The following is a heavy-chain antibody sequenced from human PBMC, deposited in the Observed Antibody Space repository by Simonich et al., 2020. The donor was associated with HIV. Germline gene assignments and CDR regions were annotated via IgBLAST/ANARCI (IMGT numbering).Heavy chain of an antibody. CDR2: INHSGST. D-gene: IGHD2-2*01. CDR3: ARHMCSAISCFEGYNWFDP. J-gene: IGHJ5*02. V-gene: IGHV4-34*01. CDR1: GGSFINYY. Sequence: QVQLQQWGAGLLKPSETLSLTCAVYGGSFINYYLSWIPQPPGKGLEWIGEINHSGSTKYNASLKSRVTISVDTSKNQFSLKLTSVTAADTAVYYCARHMCSAISCFEGYNWFDPWGQGNLVTVSS.